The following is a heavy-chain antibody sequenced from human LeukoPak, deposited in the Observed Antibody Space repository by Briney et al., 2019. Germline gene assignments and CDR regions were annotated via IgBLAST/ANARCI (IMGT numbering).Heavy chain of an antibody. Sequence: PGGSLRLSCSASGFTFSSYAMSWVRQAPGKGLEWVSAISGSGGSTYYADSVKGRFTISRDNSKNTLYLQMDSLRAEDTAVYYCAKSRSTREWELLAADYWGQGTLVTVSS. CDR2: ISGSGGST. V-gene: IGHV3-23*01. D-gene: IGHD1-26*01. CDR1: GFTFSSYA. J-gene: IGHJ4*02. CDR3: AKSRSTREWELLAADY.